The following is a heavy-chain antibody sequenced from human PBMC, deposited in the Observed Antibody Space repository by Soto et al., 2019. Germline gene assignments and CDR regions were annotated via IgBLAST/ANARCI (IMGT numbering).Heavy chain of an antibody. J-gene: IGHJ6*02. CDR3: ARLGDYYDSSGYWPPMDV. D-gene: IGHD3-22*01. CDR1: GGSISSYY. V-gene: IGHV4-59*01. Sequence: SETLSLTCTVSGGSISSYYWSWIRQPPGKGLEWIGYIYYSGSTNYNPSLKSRVTISVDTSKNQFSLKLSSVTAADTAVYYCARLGDYYDSSGYWPPMDVWGQGTTVTVSS. CDR2: IYYSGST.